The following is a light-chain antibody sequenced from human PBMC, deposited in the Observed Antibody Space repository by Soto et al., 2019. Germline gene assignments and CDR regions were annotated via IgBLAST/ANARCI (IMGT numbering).Light chain of an antibody. V-gene: IGLV2-14*03. Sequence: QSVLTQPASVSGSPGQSITISCTGTNSDVGAYNYVSWFQQHPGKAPKLMVYDVSNRPSGVSNRFSGSKSGNTASLTISGLQAEDEADYYCSSYTTSYTYGFGAGTKVTVL. CDR3: SSYTTSYTYG. CDR2: DVS. J-gene: IGLJ1*01. CDR1: NSDVGAYNY.